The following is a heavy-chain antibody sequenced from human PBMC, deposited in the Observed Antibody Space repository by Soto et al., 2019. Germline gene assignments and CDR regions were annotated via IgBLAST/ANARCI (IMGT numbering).Heavy chain of an antibody. D-gene: IGHD2-15*01. CDR2: IHYSGST. CDR3: ARAPGGVVAADYYYYGMDV. V-gene: IGHV4-31*03. Sequence: PSETLSLTCTVSGGSISSGGYYWSWIRQHPGKGLEWIGYIHYSGSTYYNPSLKSRVTISVDTSKNQFSLKLSSVTAADTAVYYCARAPGGVVAADYYYYGMDVWGQGTTVTVSS. J-gene: IGHJ6*02. CDR1: GGSISSGGYY.